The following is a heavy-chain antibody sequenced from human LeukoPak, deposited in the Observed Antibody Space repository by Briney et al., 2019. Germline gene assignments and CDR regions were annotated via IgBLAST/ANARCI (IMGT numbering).Heavy chain of an antibody. CDR1: GGSLSSYY. D-gene: IGHD1-14*01. CDR3: ARDIRSPSITGVIWYFDL. CDR2: IYYSGST. Sequence: PSETLSLTCTVSGGSLSSYYWSWIRQPPGKGLEWIGYIYYSGSTNYNPSLKSRVTISVDTSKNQFSLKLSSVTAADTAVYYCARDIRSPSITGVIWYFDLWGRGTLVTVSS. J-gene: IGHJ2*01. V-gene: IGHV4-59*01.